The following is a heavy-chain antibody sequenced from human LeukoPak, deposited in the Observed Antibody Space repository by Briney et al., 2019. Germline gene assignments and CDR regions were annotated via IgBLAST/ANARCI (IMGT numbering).Heavy chain of an antibody. D-gene: IGHD3-3*01. CDR2: MNPNSGDR. CDR1: GGTFSSYA. J-gene: IGHJ6*03. CDR3: ARDFRDYMDV. Sequence: GSSVKVSCKASGGTFSSYAISWVRQAPGQGLEWMGWMNPNSGDRGYIQKFQGRVTMTRDTSISTAYMELSSLRSEDTAVYYCARDFRDYMDVWGKGTTVTVSS. V-gene: IGHV1-8*02.